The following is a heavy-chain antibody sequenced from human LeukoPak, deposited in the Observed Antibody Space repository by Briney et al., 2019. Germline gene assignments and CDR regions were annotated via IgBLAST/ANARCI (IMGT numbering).Heavy chain of an antibody. D-gene: IGHD4-17*01. CDR3: ARVDYGDPSTFDY. CDR1: GYTFTGYY. Sequence: ASVKVSCKASGYTFTGYYMHWVRQAPGQGLEWMGRINPNSGGTNYAQKFQGRVTMTRDTSISTAYMELSRLRSGDTAVYYCARVDYGDPSTFDYWGQGTLVTVSS. V-gene: IGHV1-2*06. CDR2: INPNSGGT. J-gene: IGHJ4*02.